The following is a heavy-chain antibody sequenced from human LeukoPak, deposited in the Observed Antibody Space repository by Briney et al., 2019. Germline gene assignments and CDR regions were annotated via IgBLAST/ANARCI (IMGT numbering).Heavy chain of an antibody. D-gene: IGHD2-2*01. CDR3: ASRLYCSNTRCRNFPFAY. CDR2: IIPIFGTA. J-gene: IGHJ4*02. V-gene: IGHV1-69*13. Sequence: SVXXSCKASGGTFSSYAINWVRQAPGQGLEWMGGIIPIFGTAKHAQKLQDRVTINAEEYTSTAYMELSRLRSGDTAIYYCASRLYCSNTRCRNFPFAYWGQGTLVTVSS. CDR1: GGTFSSYA.